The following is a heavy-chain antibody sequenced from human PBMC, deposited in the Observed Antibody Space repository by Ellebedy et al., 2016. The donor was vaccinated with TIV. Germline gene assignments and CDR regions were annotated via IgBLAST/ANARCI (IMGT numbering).Heavy chain of an antibody. CDR1: GFTFSSYW. CDR3: ARGDGSSGWYFDY. J-gene: IGHJ4*02. V-gene: IGHV3-74*03. CDR2: ISSEGSTT. D-gene: IGHD6-19*01. Sequence: GGSLRLXCAASGFTFSSYWMHWVRQAPGKGLVWVSRISSEGSTTTYADSARGRFTISRDNAKNTLYLQMNSLRAEDTAVYYCARGDGSSGWYFDYWGQGTPVTVSS.